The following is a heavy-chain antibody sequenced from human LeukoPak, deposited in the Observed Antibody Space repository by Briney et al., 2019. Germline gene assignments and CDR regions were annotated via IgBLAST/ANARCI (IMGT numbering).Heavy chain of an antibody. CDR3: ARANYYYDSSGYSAHYFDY. Sequence: SETLSLTCTVSGGSISSSSYYWGWIRQPPGKGLEWIGSIYYSGSTYYNPSLKSRVTISVDTSKNQFSLKLSSVTAADTAVYYCARANYYYDSSGYSAHYFDYWGQGTLVTVSS. V-gene: IGHV4-39*07. D-gene: IGHD3-22*01. CDR2: IYYSGST. J-gene: IGHJ4*02. CDR1: GGSISSSSYY.